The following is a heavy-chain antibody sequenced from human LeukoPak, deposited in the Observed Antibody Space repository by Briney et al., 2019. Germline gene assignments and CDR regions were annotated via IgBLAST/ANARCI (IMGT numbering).Heavy chain of an antibody. V-gene: IGHV3-33*01. D-gene: IGHD6-13*01. CDR1: GFSFGTYG. Sequence: GGSLRLSCAASGFSFGTYGMHSGRQAPGKGVDWVGVIWYDGSNKYYADSVKGRFTISRDNSRNTLYLQMDSLRAEDTAVYYCARAVGYFAYWGQGILVTVSS. CDR2: IWYDGSNK. J-gene: IGHJ4*02. CDR3: ARAVGYFAY.